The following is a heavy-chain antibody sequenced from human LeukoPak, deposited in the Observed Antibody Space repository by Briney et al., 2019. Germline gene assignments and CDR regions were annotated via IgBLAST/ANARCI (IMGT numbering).Heavy chain of an antibody. D-gene: IGHD2-15*01. CDR2: IWYDGSKT. J-gene: IGHJ5*02. Sequence: GRSLRLSCAASGFTFNNYGFHWVRQAPGKGLEWVAVIWYDGSKTYYVDSVKGRFTISRDNSKNTVYLQMNGLRAEDTAMYYCARDGSGGAYAWFDPWGQGTLVTVSS. CDR1: GFTFNNYG. CDR3: ARDGSGGAYAWFDP. V-gene: IGHV3-33*01.